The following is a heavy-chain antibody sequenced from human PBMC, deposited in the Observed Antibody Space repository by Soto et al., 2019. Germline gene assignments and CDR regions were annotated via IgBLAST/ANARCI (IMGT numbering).Heavy chain of an antibody. J-gene: IGHJ4*02. CDR3: FDY. CDR2: MYHSGST. D-gene: IGHD1-1*01. Sequence: SETLSLTCAVSGGSISSGGYSWSWIRQPPGKGLEWIGYMYHSGSTYYNPSLKNTIHLQLDSLRAEDTAVYFCARVQILQLENIFDYWGQGALVTVSS. CDR1: GGSISSGGYS. V-gene: IGHV4-30-2*01.